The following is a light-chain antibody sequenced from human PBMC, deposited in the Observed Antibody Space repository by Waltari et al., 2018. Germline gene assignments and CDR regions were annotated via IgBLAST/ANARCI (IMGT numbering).Light chain of an antibody. Sequence: QSALTQPPSASGSPGQSVTISCTGTSSYVGGYNYFSWYQQHPGKAPKLIIYEVSKWPSGVPGRFSGSKSGNTASLTVSGLQAEDEADYYCSSYAGSNNVVFGGGTKLTVL. J-gene: IGLJ2*01. CDR1: SSYVGGYNY. CDR3: SSYAGSNNVV. CDR2: EVS. V-gene: IGLV2-8*01.